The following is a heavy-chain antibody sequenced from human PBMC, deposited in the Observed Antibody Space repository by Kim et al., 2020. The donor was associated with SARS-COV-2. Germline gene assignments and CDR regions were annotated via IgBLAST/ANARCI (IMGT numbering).Heavy chain of an antibody. V-gene: IGHV4-34*01. J-gene: IGHJ1*01. D-gene: IGHD6-13*01. CDR2: INHSGST. CDR3: VLSKYSSSWPFQH. CDR1: GGSFSGYY. Sequence: SETLSLTCAVYGGSFSGYYWSWIRQPPGKGLEWIGEINHSGSTNYNPSLKSRVTISVDTSKNQFSLKLSSVTAADTAVYYCVLSKYSSSWPFQHWGQGTLVTVSS.